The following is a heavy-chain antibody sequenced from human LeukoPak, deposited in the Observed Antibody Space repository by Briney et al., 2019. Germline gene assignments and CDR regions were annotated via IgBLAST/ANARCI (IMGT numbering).Heavy chain of an antibody. Sequence: ASVKVSCKASGGTFSSYAISWVRQAPGQGLEWMGRIIPILGIANYAQKFQGRVTITADKSTSTAYMELSSLRSEDTAVYYRARVHYDSPYYGMDVWGQGTTVTVSS. CDR2: IIPILGIA. D-gene: IGHD3-22*01. J-gene: IGHJ6*02. V-gene: IGHV1-69*04. CDR3: ARVHYDSPYYGMDV. CDR1: GGTFSSYA.